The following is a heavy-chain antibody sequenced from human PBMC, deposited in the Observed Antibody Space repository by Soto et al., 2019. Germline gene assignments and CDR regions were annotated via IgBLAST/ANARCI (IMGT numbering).Heavy chain of an antibody. D-gene: IGHD2-15*01. CDR2: ISPNSGNT. J-gene: IGHJ5*02. CDR1: GYTFTSYY. CDR3: AREVVAASDNWFDP. Sequence: GASVKVSCKASGYTFTSYYMHWVRQAPGQGLEWMGMISPNSGNTSYAQKLQGRVTMTTDTSTSTAYMELRSLRSDDTAVYYCAREVVAASDNWFDPWGQGTLVTVSS. V-gene: IGHV1-46*01.